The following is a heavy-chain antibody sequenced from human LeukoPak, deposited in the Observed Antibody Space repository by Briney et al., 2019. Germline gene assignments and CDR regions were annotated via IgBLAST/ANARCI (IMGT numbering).Heavy chain of an antibody. CDR2: ITSSSTNI. J-gene: IGHJ4*02. CDR1: GFTFSSYA. CDR3: ATSGNYYLKY. Sequence: GGSLRLSCAASGFTFSSYAMSWVRQAPGKGLEWVSHITSSSTNIYYADSVKGRFTISRDNAKNALSLQMNSLRDEDTAVYYCATSGNYYLKYWGQGTLVTVSS. V-gene: IGHV3-48*02. D-gene: IGHD1-26*01.